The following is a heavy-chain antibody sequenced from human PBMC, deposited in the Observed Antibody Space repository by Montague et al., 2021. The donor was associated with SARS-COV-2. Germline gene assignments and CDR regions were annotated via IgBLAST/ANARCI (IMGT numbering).Heavy chain of an antibody. V-gene: IGHV1-8*01. CDR1: GYTFTSYD. Sequence: SVKVSCKASGYTFTSYDINWVRQATGQGLEWMGWMNPNSGNTGYAQKFQGRVTTTRNTSISTAYMELSSLRSEDTAVYYCARDFRITIFGVVIHNWFDPWGQGTLVAVSS. CDR2: MNPNSGNT. D-gene: IGHD3-3*01. CDR3: ARDFRITIFGVVIHNWFDP. J-gene: IGHJ5*02.